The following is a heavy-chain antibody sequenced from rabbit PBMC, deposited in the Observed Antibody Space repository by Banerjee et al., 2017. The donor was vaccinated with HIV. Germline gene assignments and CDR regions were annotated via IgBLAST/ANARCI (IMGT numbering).Heavy chain of an antibody. CDR1: GIDFSGYFY. V-gene: IGHV1S43*01. CDR2: IYASSGTT. CDR3: ARDGGSSVYTQYYFNL. D-gene: IGHD8-1*01. J-gene: IGHJ4*01. Sequence: QEQLKETGGGLVKPEGSLTLTCKASGIDFSGYFYICWVRQAPGKGLELIACIYASSGTTWYASWVNGRFTISRSTSLNTVTLQMTSLTAADTATYFCARDGGSSVYTQYYFNLWGQGTLVTVS.